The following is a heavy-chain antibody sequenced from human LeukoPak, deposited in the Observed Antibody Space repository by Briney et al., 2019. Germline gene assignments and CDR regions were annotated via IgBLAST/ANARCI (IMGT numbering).Heavy chain of an antibody. CDR1: GYTLTELS. V-gene: IGHV1-24*01. D-gene: IGHD6-19*01. CDR2: FDPEDGET. Sequence: ASVKLSCKVSGYTLTELSMHWVRQAPGKGLEWMGGFDPEDGETIYAQKFQGRVTMTEGTSTDTAYMELSSLRSEDTAVYYCATAAIAVAGTLNPFDYWGQGTLVTVSS. CDR3: ATAAIAVAGTLNPFDY. J-gene: IGHJ4*02.